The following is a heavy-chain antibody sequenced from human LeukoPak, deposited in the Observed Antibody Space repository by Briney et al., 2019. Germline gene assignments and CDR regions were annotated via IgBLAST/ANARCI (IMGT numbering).Heavy chain of an antibody. V-gene: IGHV3-7*01. Sequence: PGGSLRLSCAASRFTFADYWMTWVRQPPGKGLEWVANINQNGSEKYYVDSVKGRFTISRDNAKNSLYLQMNSLRVEDTAVYYCASGMIEYDYWGQGTLVTVSS. CDR2: INQNGSEK. D-gene: IGHD3-22*01. CDR3: ASGMIEYDY. J-gene: IGHJ4*02. CDR1: RFTFADYW.